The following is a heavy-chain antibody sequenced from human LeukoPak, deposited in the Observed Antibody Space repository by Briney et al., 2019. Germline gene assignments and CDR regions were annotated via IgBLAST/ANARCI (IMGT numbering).Heavy chain of an antibody. Sequence: GRSLRLSCAASGFTFSSCAMHWVRQAPGKGLEWVAVISYDGSNKYYADSVKGRFTISRDNSKNTLYLQMNSLRAEDTAVYYCARPRREDYDSSGCLDYWGQGTLVTVSS. D-gene: IGHD3-22*01. V-gene: IGHV3-30*04. CDR3: ARPRREDYDSSGCLDY. J-gene: IGHJ4*02. CDR1: GFTFSSCA. CDR2: ISYDGSNK.